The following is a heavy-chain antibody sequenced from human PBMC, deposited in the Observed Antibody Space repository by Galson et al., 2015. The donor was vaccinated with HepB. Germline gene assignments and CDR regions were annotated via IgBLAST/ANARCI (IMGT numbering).Heavy chain of an antibody. CDR3: AKGLSPQPGIVGATRDAFDI. CDR1: GFTFSSYA. V-gene: IGHV3-23*01. CDR2: ISGSGGST. D-gene: IGHD1-26*01. J-gene: IGHJ3*02. Sequence: SLRLSCAASGFTFSSYAMSWVRQAPGKGLEWVSAISGSGGSTYYADSVKGRFTISRDNSKNTLYLQMNSLRAEDTAVYYCAKGLSPQPGIVGATRDAFDIWGQGTMVTVSS.